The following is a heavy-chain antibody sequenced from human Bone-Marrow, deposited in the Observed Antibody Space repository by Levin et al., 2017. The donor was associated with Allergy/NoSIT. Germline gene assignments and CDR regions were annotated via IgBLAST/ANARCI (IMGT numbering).Heavy chain of an antibody. CDR3: ARATMIRGVSGGAFDL. CDR1: GLSVTDHY. J-gene: IGHJ3*01. Sequence: RGESLKISCAASGLSVTDHYMSWVRQAPGKGLEWVSVIYYGGDRYYADSVMGRFTISRDTSKNILYLQMNSLRAEDTAVYYCARATMIRGVSGGAFDLWGQGTTLTVS. V-gene: IGHV3-53*01. D-gene: IGHD3-10*01. CDR2: IYYGGDR.